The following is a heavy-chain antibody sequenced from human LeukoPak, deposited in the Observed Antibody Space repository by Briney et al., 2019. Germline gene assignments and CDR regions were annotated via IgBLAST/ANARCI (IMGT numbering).Heavy chain of an antibody. J-gene: IGHJ4*02. D-gene: IGHD3-22*01. CDR1: GFTFSSYA. CDR2: ISGSGGST. CDR3: AKPRGADYYDSSGYPWGPFDY. V-gene: IGHV3-23*01. Sequence: PGGSLRLSCAASGFTFSSYAMSWVRQAPGKGLDWVSAISGSGGSTYYADSVKGRFTISRDNSKNTLYLQMNSLRAEDTAVYYCAKPRGADYYDSSGYPWGPFDYWGQGTLVTVSS.